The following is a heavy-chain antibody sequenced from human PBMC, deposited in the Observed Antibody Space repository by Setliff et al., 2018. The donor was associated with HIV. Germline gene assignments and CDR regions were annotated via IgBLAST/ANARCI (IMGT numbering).Heavy chain of an antibody. CDR2: ISSSSATI. CDR3: AKGVKYLDP. V-gene: IGHV3-48*01. CDR1: GFTFSNYR. D-gene: IGHD2-2*02. Sequence: GGSLRLSCAASGFTFSNYRMNWVRQAPGKGLEWVSYISSSSATIYYADSVKGRFTVSRDTSINLLYMHMHRLITEDTAVYYCAKGVKYLDPWGQGTLVTVSS. J-gene: IGHJ5*02.